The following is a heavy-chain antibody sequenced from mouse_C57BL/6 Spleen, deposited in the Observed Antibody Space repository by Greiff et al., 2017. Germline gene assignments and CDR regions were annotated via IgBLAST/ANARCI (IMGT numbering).Heavy chain of an antibody. CDR3: ARADDYEGFAY. V-gene: IGHV1-15*01. D-gene: IGHD2-4*01. J-gene: IGHJ3*01. CDR2: IDPETGGT. CDR1: GYTFTDYE. Sequence: ESGAELVRPGASVTLSCKASGYTFTDYEMHWVKQTPVHGLEWIGAIDPETGGTAYNQKFKGKAILTADKSSSTAYMELRSLTSEDSAVYYCARADDYEGFAYWGQGTLVTVSA.